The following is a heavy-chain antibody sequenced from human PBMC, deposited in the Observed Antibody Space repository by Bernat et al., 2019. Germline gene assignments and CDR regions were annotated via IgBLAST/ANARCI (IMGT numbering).Heavy chain of an antibody. J-gene: IGHJ6*02. CDR1: GFTFSSYA. Sequence: VQLVESGGGVVQPGRSLRLSCAASGFTFSSYAMHWVRQAPGKGLEWVSAISGSGGSTYYADSVKGRFTISRDNSKNTLYLQMNSLRAEDTAVYYCAKLGRFLEWLDVWGQGTTVTVSS. D-gene: IGHD3-3*01. CDR3: AKLGRFLEWLDV. CDR2: ISGSGGST. V-gene: IGHV3-23*04.